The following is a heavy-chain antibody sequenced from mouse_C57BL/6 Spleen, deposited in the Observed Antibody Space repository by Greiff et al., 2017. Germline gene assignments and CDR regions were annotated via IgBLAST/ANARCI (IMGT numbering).Heavy chain of an antibody. D-gene: IGHD4-1*01. Sequence: VQLQQSDAELVKPGASVKISCKASGYTFTNYTIHWMKQRPEQGLEWIGYIYPRDGSTKYNEKFKGKATLTADKSSSTAYMQLNSLTSEDSAVYCCARKSWEGWFAYWGQGTLVTVSA. V-gene: IGHV1-78*01. J-gene: IGHJ3*01. CDR1: GYTFTNYT. CDR3: ARKSWEGWFAY. CDR2: IYPRDGST.